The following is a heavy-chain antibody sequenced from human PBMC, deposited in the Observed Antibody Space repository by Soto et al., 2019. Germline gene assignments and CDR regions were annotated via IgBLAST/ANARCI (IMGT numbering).Heavy chain of an antibody. D-gene: IGHD2-15*01. CDR3: ARHSPGYCSGGSCQNYYYYYGMDV. Sequence: GESLKISCKCSGYSFTSYWISWVRQMPGKGLEWMGRIDPSDSYTNYSPSFQGHVTISADKSISTAYLQWSSLKASDTAMYYCARHSPGYCSGGSCQNYYYYYGMDVWGQGTTVTVSS. CDR2: IDPSDSYT. CDR1: GYSFTSYW. V-gene: IGHV5-10-1*01. J-gene: IGHJ6*02.